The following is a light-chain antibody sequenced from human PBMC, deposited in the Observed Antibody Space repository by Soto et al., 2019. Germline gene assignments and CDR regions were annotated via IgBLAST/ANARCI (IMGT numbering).Light chain of an antibody. J-gene: IGKJ5*01. CDR2: GAS. CDR1: QSVSSN. Sequence: ETMMTQSPDTLSVSLGERATLSCRASQSVSSNLAWYQQKPGQAPRLLIYGASTRATGIPARFSGSGSGTEFTLTISSLQSEDFAVYYCQQYYDWPITFGQGTRLEIK. CDR3: QQYYDWPIT. V-gene: IGKV3-15*01.